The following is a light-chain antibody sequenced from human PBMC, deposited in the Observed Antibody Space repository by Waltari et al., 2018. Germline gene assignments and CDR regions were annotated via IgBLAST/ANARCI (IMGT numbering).Light chain of an antibody. CDR1: SDDVGCFNY. CDR3: CSYSTTYPEV. J-gene: IGLJ1*01. V-gene: IGLV2-11*01. CDR2: NVY. Sequence: QSALTQPRSVSGSLGQSVTISCAGSSDDVGCFNYVSWYQQYPGKAPKLIMYNVYRRPSGVPLRFSGSKSGNTASLTVSGLQAEDEDDYYCCSYSTTYPEVFGSGTKVTVV.